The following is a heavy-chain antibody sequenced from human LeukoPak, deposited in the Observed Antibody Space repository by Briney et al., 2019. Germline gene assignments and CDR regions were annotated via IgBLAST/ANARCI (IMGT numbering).Heavy chain of an antibody. CDR1: GGTFSSYA. CDR2: IIPIFGTA. Sequence: SVKVSCKASGGTFSSYAISWVRQAPGQGLEWMGGIIPIFGTANYAQKFQGRVTITADESTSTAYMELSSLGSEDTAVYYWARLITVGGVGRTTAKMVSDYWGQGTLVTVSS. J-gene: IGHJ4*02. CDR3: ARLITVGGVGRTTAKMVSDY. D-gene: IGHD3-16*01. V-gene: IGHV1-69*13.